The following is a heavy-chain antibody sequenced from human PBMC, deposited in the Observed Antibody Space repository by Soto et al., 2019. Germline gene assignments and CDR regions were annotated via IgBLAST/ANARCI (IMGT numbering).Heavy chain of an antibody. D-gene: IGHD4-4*01. CDR2: IWYDGSNK. J-gene: IGHJ6*02. V-gene: IGHV3-33*01. CDR1: GFTFSSYG. Sequence: GSLRLSCAASGFTFSSYGMHWVRQAPGKGLEWVAVIWYDGSNKYYADSVKGRFTISRDNSKNTLYLQMNSLRAEDTAVYYCARDRSTVKRYYYYYGMDVWGQGTTVTVSS. CDR3: ARDRSTVKRYYYYYGMDV.